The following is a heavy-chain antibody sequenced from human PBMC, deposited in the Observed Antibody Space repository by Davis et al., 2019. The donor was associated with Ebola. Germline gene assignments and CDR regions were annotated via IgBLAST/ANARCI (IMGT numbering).Heavy chain of an antibody. CDR2: NYYSGNT. J-gene: IGHJ6*02. CDR3: ARGHTYGSMVYGMDV. Sequence: GSLRLSCTVSGGSISSSSYYWGWIRQPLGKGLEWIGNNYYSGNTYYKPSLKSRVTIFVDRSKNQFSLKLSSVTAADTAVYYCARGHTYGSMVYGMDVWGQGTTVTVSS. D-gene: IGHD5-18*01. CDR1: GGSISSSSYY. V-gene: IGHV4-39*01.